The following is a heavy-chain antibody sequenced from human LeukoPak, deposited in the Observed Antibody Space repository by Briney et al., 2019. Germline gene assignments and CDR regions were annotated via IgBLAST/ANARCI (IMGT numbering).Heavy chain of an antibody. V-gene: IGHV4-34*01. CDR3: PRGKYWFDP. CDR1: GGSFSGYY. Sequence: SETLSLTCAVYGGSFSGYYWSWIRQPPEKGLEWIGEINHSGSTSYNPSLKSRVTISVDTSKNQFSLKLSSVTAADTAVYYCPRGKYWFDPWGQGTLVTVSS. J-gene: IGHJ5*02. CDR2: INHSGST.